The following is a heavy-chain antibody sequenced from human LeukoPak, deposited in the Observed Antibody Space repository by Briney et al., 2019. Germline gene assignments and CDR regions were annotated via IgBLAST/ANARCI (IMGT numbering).Heavy chain of an antibody. CDR3: ARTSWIRGVIHLDT. D-gene: IGHD3-10*01. Sequence: SGPTLVNPTETLTLTCTFSGFSLRTSGMCVSWIRQPPGKALEWLALIDWNDDKYFKTSLKSRLTISKDTSKNQVVLTMTNLAPVDTATYYCARTSWIRGVIHLDTWGHGTLVSVSS. CDR1: GFSLRTSGMC. J-gene: IGHJ4*01. CDR2: IDWNDDK. V-gene: IGHV2-70*13.